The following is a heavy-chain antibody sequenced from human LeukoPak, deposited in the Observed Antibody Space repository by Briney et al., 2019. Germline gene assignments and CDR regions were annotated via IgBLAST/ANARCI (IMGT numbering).Heavy chain of an antibody. CDR2: IYHSGST. J-gene: IGHJ4*02. V-gene: IGHV4-38-2*02. D-gene: IGHD2-15*01. CDR3: ARANYCSGGSCYRVFDY. CDR1: GYSISSGYY. Sequence: PSETLSLTCTVSGYSISSGYYWGWIRQPPGKGLEWIGSIYHSGSTYYNPSLKSRVTISVDTSKNQFSLKLSSVTAADTAVYYCARANYCSGGSCYRVFDYWGQGTLVTVSS.